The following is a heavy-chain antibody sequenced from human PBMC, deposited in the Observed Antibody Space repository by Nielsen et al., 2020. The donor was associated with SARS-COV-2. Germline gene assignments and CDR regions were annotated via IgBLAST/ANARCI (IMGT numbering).Heavy chain of an antibody. J-gene: IGHJ4*02. Sequence: GGSRLSCAASGFTFSRHAMNWVRQAPGKGLEWVSIIGAGGDNIYYADSVKGRFTISRDNSKNTLYLQINSLRADDTAVYYCATQADGYKSPYDYWGQGTLVTVSS. V-gene: IGHV3-23*01. CDR2: IGAGGDNI. CDR1: GFTFSRHA. CDR3: ATQADGYKSPYDY. D-gene: IGHD3-10*01.